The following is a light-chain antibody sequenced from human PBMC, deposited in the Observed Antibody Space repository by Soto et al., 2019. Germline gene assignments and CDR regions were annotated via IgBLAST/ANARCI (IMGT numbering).Light chain of an antibody. V-gene: IGLV2-8*01. Sequence: QSALTQPPSASGSPGQSVTISCTGTSSDVGGYTYVSWYQQHPGKAPKLMIFEANKRPSGVPDRFSGSKSGNTASLTVSGLQAEDEADYYCSSYAGINNLGVFGTGTKLTVL. CDR2: EAN. CDR3: SSYAGINNLGV. J-gene: IGLJ1*01. CDR1: SSDVGGYTY.